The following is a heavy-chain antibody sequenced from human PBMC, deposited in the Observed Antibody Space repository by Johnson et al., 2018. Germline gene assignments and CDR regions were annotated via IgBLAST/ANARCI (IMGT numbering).Heavy chain of an antibody. CDR2: ISYDGNHK. J-gene: IGHJ3*02. V-gene: IGHV3-30-3*01. Sequence: VQLVESGGGVVQPGRSLRVSCAASGFSFSTYTMHWVRQAPGKGLEWVAIISYDGNHKFYADSVKGRFTISRDNSKNTLYRQMNSQSTEEPAVHYCARSWPSGSYWLGAFDIWGQGTMVTVSS. D-gene: IGHD1-26*01. CDR3: ARSWPSGSYWLGAFDI. CDR1: GFSFSTYT.